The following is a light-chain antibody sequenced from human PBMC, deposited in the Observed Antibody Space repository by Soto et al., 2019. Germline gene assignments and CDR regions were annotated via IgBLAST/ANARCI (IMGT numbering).Light chain of an antibody. CDR1: SSDVGGYNY. J-gene: IGLJ2*01. V-gene: IGLV2-14*01. CDR2: EVN. CDR3: NSYTSSSTRV. Sequence: QSVLTQPASVSGSPGQSITISCTGTSSDVGGYNYVSWYQQHPGKGPKLLIYEVNNRPSGVSNRFSGSKSGNTASLTISGLQAEDEADYYCNSYTSSSTRVFDGGTKLTVL.